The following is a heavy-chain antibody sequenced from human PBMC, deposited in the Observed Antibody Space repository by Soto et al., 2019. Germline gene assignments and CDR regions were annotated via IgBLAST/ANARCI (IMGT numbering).Heavy chain of an antibody. D-gene: IGHD2-8*01. CDR2: ILDDGSDQ. CDR3: ARDDDRPDNGLDM. CDR1: GFTFSKYG. Sequence: QVQLVESGGGVVQPGRSLRLSCAASGFTFSKYGMHWVRQAPGKGLEWVAVILDDGSDQKYGDSVRGRFTISRDNSTNTLYLQINSLRVEDTAVYYCARDDDRPDNGLDMWGQGTMVTVSS. J-gene: IGHJ3*02. V-gene: IGHV3-33*05.